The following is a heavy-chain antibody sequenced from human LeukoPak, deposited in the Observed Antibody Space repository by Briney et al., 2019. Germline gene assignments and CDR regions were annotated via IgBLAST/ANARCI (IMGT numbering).Heavy chain of an antibody. J-gene: IGHJ4*02. CDR1: GFTFSSYS. CDR3: AREGYSYGHYFDY. Sequence: PGGSLRLSCAASGFTFSSYSMNWVRQAPGKGLEWVSYISSSSSTIYYADSVKGRFTISRDNAKNSLYLQMNSLRAEDTAAYYCAREGYSYGHYFDYWGQGTLVTVSS. CDR2: ISSSSSTI. V-gene: IGHV3-48*01. D-gene: IGHD5-18*01.